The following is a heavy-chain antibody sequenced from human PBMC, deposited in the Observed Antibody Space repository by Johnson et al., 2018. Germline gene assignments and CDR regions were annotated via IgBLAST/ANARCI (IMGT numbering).Heavy chain of an antibody. CDR3: AKFPTYSSYYYYMDV. D-gene: IGHD6-19*01. Sequence: VQLVESGGGLVQPGGSLRLPCAASGFTFSSYAMSWVRQAPGKGLEWVSAISGIVGSTYYAASVKGRFTTSRDNSKNTLYLQMNSRRAEDTAVYYWAKFPTYSSYYYYMDVWGKGSTVTVSS. V-gene: IGHV3-23*04. CDR1: GFTFSSYA. CDR2: ISGIVGST. J-gene: IGHJ6*03.